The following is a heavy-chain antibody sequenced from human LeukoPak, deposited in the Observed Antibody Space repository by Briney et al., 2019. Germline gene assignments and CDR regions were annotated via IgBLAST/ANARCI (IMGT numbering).Heavy chain of an antibody. V-gene: IGHV3-48*01. J-gene: IGHJ4*02. CDR1: GFTFNTYT. Sequence: GGSLRLSCAASGFTFNTYTMNWVRQAPGKGLEWVSYISGSSGIIDYADPVRGRFTISRDNSKNTLYLQMNSLRAEDTAVYYCARDPASWTYYDSSGYYDYWGQGTLVTVSS. CDR3: ARDPASWTYYDSSGYYDY. D-gene: IGHD3-22*01. CDR2: ISGSSGII.